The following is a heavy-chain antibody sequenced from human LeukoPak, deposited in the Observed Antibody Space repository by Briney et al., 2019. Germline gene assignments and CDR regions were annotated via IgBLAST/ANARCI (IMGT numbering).Heavy chain of an antibody. V-gene: IGHV3-11*04. J-gene: IGHJ4*02. CDR2: ISSSSSTI. CDR1: GFTFSDYH. D-gene: IGHD6-19*01. Sequence: GGSLRLSCVVSGFTFSDYHMSWIRQAPGKGLEWVSYISSSSSTIYYADSVKGRFTISRDNAKNSLYLQMNSLRAEDTAVYYCARGQWHAFDYWGQGTLVTVSS. CDR3: ARGQWHAFDY.